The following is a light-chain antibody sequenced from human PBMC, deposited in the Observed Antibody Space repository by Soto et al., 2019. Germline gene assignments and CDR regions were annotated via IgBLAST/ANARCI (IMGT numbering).Light chain of an antibody. Sequence: EIVMTQSPATLSVSPGERATLSCRASQSVSKSLAWYQQKPGQAPRLLIYSASTRATGIPARFSGSGSETEFTLTISSLQCEDFAVYYCQQYNNWPPITFGQGTRLEIK. J-gene: IGKJ5*01. CDR3: QQYNNWPPIT. CDR2: SAS. CDR1: QSVSKS. V-gene: IGKV3-15*01.